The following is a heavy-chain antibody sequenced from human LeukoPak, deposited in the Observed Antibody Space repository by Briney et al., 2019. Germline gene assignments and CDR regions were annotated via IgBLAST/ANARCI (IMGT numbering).Heavy chain of an antibody. J-gene: IGHJ4*02. CDR2: ISGSGGST. V-gene: IGHV3-23*01. Sequence: GGSLRLSCAASGFTFSSYAMSWVRQAPGKGLEWVSAISGSGGSTYYADSVKGRFTISRDNSKNTLYLQMNSLRAEDTAVYYCAKDVGYCSSTSCYIFDYGGQGTLVTVSS. D-gene: IGHD2-2*02. CDR1: GFTFSSYA. CDR3: AKDVGYCSSTSCYIFDY.